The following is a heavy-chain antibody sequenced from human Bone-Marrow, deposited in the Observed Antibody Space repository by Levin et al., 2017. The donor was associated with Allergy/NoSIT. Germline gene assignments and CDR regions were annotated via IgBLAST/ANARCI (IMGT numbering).Heavy chain of an antibody. V-gene: IGHV5-51*01. CDR1: GYRFTSYW. CDR3: ARRYSSSSDEDIFDI. CDR2: IYPGDSGA. D-gene: IGHD6-6*01. Sequence: GESLKISCKGSGYRFTSYWVGWVRQMPGKGLEWMGIIYPGDSGATYSPSLQGQVTMSADKSISTAYLQWSSLKASDTAMYYCARRYSSSSDEDIFDIWGQGTMVTVSS. J-gene: IGHJ3*02.